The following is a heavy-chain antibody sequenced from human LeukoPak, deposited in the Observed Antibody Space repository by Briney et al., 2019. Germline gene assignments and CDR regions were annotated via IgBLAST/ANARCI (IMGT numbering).Heavy chain of an antibody. Sequence: SIYYSGSTYYNPSLKSRVTISVDTSKNQFSLKLSSVTAADTAVYYCARGRGAYYYYYGMDVWGQGTTVTVSS. V-gene: IGHV4-39*01. CDR2: IYYSGST. CDR3: ARGRGAYYYYYGMDV. D-gene: IGHD1-26*01. J-gene: IGHJ6*02.